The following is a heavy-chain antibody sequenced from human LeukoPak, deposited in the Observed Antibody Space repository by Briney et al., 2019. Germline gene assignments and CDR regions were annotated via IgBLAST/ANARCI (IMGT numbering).Heavy chain of an antibody. CDR2: ISAYNGNT. D-gene: IGHD3-3*01. V-gene: IGHV1-18*01. CDR3: AREDLDFWSGYYIGGYYFDY. Sequence: GASVKVSCKASGYTFTSYGISWVRQAPGQGLEWMGWISAYNGNTNYAQKLQGRVTMTTDTSTSTAYMELRSLRSDDTAVYYCAREDLDFWSGYYIGGYYFDYWGQGTLVTVSS. CDR1: GYTFTSYG. J-gene: IGHJ4*02.